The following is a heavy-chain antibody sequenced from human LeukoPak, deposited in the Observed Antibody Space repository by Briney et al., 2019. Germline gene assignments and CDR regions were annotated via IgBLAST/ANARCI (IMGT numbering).Heavy chain of an antibody. V-gene: IGHV3-33*01. D-gene: IGHD6-6*01. CDR1: GFTFSSYG. CDR2: IWYDGSKK. CDR3: ARDLAARHFDY. J-gene: IGHJ4*02. Sequence: GRSLRLSCEASGFTFSSYGMHWVRQSPGKGLEWLAVIWYDGSKKYYGDSVKGRFTISRDNSKNTLYLQMNSLRGEDTAIYYCARDLAARHFDYWGQGTLVTVSS.